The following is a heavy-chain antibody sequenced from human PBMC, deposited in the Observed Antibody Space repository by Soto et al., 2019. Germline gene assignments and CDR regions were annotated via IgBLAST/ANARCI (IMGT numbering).Heavy chain of an antibody. J-gene: IGHJ3*02. Sequence: GGSLRLSCAASGFTFSSYAMSWVRQAPGKGLEWVSAISGSGGSTYYADSVKGRFTISRDNSKNTRYLQMNSLRAEDTAVYYCAKGLGYCSGGSCYSDAFDIWGQGTMVTVSS. V-gene: IGHV3-23*01. CDR2: ISGSGGST. CDR3: AKGLGYCSGGSCYSDAFDI. CDR1: GFTFSSYA. D-gene: IGHD2-15*01.